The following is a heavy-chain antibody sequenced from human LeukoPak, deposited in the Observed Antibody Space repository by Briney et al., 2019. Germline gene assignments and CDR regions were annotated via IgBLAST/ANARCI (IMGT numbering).Heavy chain of an antibody. CDR2: ISSDGNDK. V-gene: IGHV3-30*03. CDR1: GFTFSNAW. J-gene: IGHJ4*02. Sequence: GGSLRLSCAASGFTFSNAWMSWVRQAPGKGLEWVALISSDGNDKLYGESVRGRFTVSRDDSKSTLYLQMNSLRAEDTAVYYCTTKVIRGNSGDDYDDWGQGTLVTVSS. CDR3: TTKVIRGNSGDDYDD. D-gene: IGHD5-12*01.